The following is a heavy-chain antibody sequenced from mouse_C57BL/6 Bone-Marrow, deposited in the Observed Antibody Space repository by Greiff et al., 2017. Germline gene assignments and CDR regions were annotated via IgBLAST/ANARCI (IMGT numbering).Heavy chain of an antibody. D-gene: IGHD2-1*01. CDR1: GYAFTNYL. CDR3: AREGGRVKILGFAY. Sequence: QVQLQQSGAELVRPGTSVKVSCKASGYAFTNYLIEWVKQRPGQGLEWIGVINPGSGGTKYNEKFKGKATLTADKSSSTAYMQLSSLTSEDSAVYFCAREGGRVKILGFAYWGQGTLVTVSA. J-gene: IGHJ3*01. CDR2: INPGSGGT. V-gene: IGHV1-54*01.